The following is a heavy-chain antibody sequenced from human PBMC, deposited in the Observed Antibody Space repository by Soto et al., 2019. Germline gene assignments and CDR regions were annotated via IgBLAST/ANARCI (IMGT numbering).Heavy chain of an antibody. Sequence: QITLKESGPTLVKPTQTLTLTCTFSGFSLTTRGVGVGWIRQPPGKALECLALIYWDDDKRYSPSLQSRLSIXKXTXXKQVVLTMTNVDPVDTATYYCAHIPNYYQYDWFDPWGQGTLVSVSS. CDR3: AHIPNYYQYDWFDP. J-gene: IGHJ5*02. D-gene: IGHD3-16*01. V-gene: IGHV2-5*02. CDR2: IYWDDDK. CDR1: GFSLTTRGVG.